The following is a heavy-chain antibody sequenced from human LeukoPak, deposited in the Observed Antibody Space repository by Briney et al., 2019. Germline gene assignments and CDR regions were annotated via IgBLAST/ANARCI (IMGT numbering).Heavy chain of an antibody. V-gene: IGHV3-74*01. CDR1: GLTFSNVW. CDR3: ASFRDSDI. CDR2: INSAGSST. D-gene: IGHD2-21*01. Sequence: AGSLRLSCAVSGLTFSNVWMHWVRQAPGQGLVWVSRINSAGSSTVYADPVKGRFTISRDNANNMLYLQMNSLRAEDTAVYYCASFRDSDIWGQGTMVTVSS. J-gene: IGHJ3*02.